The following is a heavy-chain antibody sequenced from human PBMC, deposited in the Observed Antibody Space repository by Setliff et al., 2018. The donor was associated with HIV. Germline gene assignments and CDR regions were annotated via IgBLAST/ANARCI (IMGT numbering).Heavy chain of an antibody. V-gene: IGHV3-15*01. CDR2: IKSKTDGGTT. CDR1: GFTFTNAW. Sequence: PGGSLRLSCAASGFTFTNAWMSWVRQAPGKGLEWVGRIKSKTDGGTTDYAAPVKGRFTISRDDSKNTLYLQMNSLKTEDTAVYYCITYYSGYVRVSGAVRGQGTLVTVSS. CDR3: ITYYSGYVRVSGAV. D-gene: IGHD5-12*01. J-gene: IGHJ4*02.